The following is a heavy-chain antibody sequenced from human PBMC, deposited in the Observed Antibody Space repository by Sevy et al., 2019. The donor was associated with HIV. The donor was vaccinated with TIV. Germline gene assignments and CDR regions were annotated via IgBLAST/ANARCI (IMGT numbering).Heavy chain of an antibody. V-gene: IGHV4-39*01. CDR2: ISYGGST. Sequence: SETLSLTCTVSGGSITDKKYYWAWIRQPPGKGLEWIGSISYGGSTYYNPSLQSRVTLSVDTCKNPVALNLSSVTAADTAKYYCARRVAAAGQGNEYFQHWGRGTLVTVSS. D-gene: IGHD6-13*01. CDR1: GGSITDKKYY. J-gene: IGHJ1*01. CDR3: ARRVAAAGQGNEYFQH.